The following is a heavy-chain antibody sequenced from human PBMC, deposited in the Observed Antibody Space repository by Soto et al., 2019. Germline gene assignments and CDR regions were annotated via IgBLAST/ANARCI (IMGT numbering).Heavy chain of an antibody. CDR3: ARETAVALNWFDP. V-gene: IGHV4-39*07. Sequence: SDTLSLTCTVSGGSISSSSYYWGWIRQPPGKGLEWIGSIYYSGSTNYNPSLKSRVTISVDTSKNQFSLKLSSVTAADTAVYYCARETAVALNWFDPWGQGTLVTV. J-gene: IGHJ5*02. D-gene: IGHD6-19*01. CDR2: IYYSGST. CDR1: GGSISSSSYY.